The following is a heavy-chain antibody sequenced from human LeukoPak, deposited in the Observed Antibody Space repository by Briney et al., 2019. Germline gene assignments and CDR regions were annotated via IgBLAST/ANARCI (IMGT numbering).Heavy chain of an antibody. CDR1: GYTLTGYY. D-gene: IGHD6-19*01. CDR2: INPNTGAT. CDR3: ARDRVGSGWPRPYYFEV. Sequence: ASVKVSCKASGYTLTGYYLHWLRQAPGQGLEWMEWINPNTGATHSAQKFQGRITMTRDTSISTAYMDLSRLRSDDTAVYYCARDRVGSGWPRPYYFEVWGQGTLVTVSS. V-gene: IGHV1-2*02. J-gene: IGHJ4*02.